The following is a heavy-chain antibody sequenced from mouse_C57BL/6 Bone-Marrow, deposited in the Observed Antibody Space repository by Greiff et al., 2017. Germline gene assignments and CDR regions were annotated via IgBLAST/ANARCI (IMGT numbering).Heavy chain of an antibody. J-gene: IGHJ2*01. CDR1: GYTFTSYW. D-gene: IGHD1-1*01. V-gene: IGHV1-5*01. CDR2: IYPGNSDT. Sequence: VQLQQSGTVLARPGASVKMSCKTSGYTFTSYWMHWVKQRPGQGLEWIGAIYPGNSDTSYNQKFKGKAKLTAVTSASTAYMELSSLTNEDSAVYYCTRRSGSYYYYGSSSFDYWGQGTTRTVSS. CDR3: TRRSGSYYYYGSSSFDY.